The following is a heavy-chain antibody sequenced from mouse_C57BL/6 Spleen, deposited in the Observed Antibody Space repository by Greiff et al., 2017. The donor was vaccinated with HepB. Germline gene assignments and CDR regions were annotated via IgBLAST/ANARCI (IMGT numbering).Heavy chain of an antibody. V-gene: IGHV1-81*01. D-gene: IGHD1-1*02. CDR1: GYTFTSYG. Sequence: QVQLKQSGAELARPGASVKLSCKASGYTFTSYGISWVKQRTGQGLEWIGEIYPRSGNTYYNEKFKGKATLTADKSSSTAYMELRSLTSEDSAVYFCARGVLSSMDYWGQGTSVTVSS. CDR2: IYPRSGNT. J-gene: IGHJ4*01. CDR3: ARGVLSSMDY.